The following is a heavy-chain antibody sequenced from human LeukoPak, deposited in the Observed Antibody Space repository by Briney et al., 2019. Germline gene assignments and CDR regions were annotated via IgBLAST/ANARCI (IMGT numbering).Heavy chain of an antibody. Sequence: GGSLRLSCAAFGFSFRNYWMSWVRQAPGKGLEWVANINQDETEKYYLGSVKGRVTISRDNAKNLLCLEMTSLRAEDTALYYCARVAYRPDYWGQGTLVTVSS. CDR2: INQDETEK. CDR1: GFSFRNYW. J-gene: IGHJ4*02. D-gene: IGHD3-16*01. V-gene: IGHV3-7*05. CDR3: ARVAYRPDY.